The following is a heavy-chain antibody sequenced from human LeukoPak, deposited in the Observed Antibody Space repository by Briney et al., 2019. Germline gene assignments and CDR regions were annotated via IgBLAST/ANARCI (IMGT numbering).Heavy chain of an antibody. V-gene: IGHV4-59*01. CDR3: ARASGGYGGTPAGYYYGMDV. Sequence: SETLSLTCTVSGGSISSYYWSWIRQPPGKGLEWIGYIYYSGSTNYNPSLKSRVTISVDTSKNQFSLKLSSVTAADTAVYYCARASGGYGGTPAGYYYGMDVWGQGTTVTVSS. CDR2: IYYSGST. CDR1: GGSISSYY. D-gene: IGHD4-23*01. J-gene: IGHJ6*02.